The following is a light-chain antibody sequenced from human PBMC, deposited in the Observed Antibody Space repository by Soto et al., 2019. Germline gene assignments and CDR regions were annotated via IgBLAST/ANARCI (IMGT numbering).Light chain of an antibody. J-gene: IGLJ3*02. CDR1: NIGSKS. CDR2: DDT. Sequence: SYELTQPPSVSVAPGQTARITCEGHNIGSKSVHWYQLRPGQAPEVVLYDDTDRPSGIPERFSGSNSGDMATLTITRVEAGDGADYYCQVRDSSNDYLVFGGGTKLTVL. V-gene: IGLV3-21*02. CDR3: QVRDSSNDYLV.